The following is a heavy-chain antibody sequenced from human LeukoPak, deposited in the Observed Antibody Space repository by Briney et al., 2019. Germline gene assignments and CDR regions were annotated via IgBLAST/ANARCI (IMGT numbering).Heavy chain of an antibody. CDR1: GFTLSSYW. V-gene: IGHV3-7*04. Sequence: PGGSLRLSCAASGFTLSSYWMTCVRPAPGGGLEWVANIQQSGGAIHYVDSVNHRFTISRDNAKSSLYLHVSSLRVEDTAVYYCARDAYASGSQDYWRQRTLLTVSS. J-gene: IGHJ4*02. CDR2: IQQSGGAI. CDR3: ARDAYASGSQDY. D-gene: IGHD3-10*01.